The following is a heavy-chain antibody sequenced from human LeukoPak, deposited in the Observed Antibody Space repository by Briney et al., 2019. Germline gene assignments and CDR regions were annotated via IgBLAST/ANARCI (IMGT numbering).Heavy chain of an antibody. J-gene: IGHJ6*03. CDR3: ARVQWLAPYYYYYYMDV. V-gene: IGHV4-59*01. D-gene: IGHD6-19*01. CDR1: GGSITSYY. Sequence: SETLSLTCTVSGGSITSYYWSWIRQPPGKGLEWIGYIYYSGSTNYNPSLKSRVTISVDRSKNQFSLKLSSVTAADTAVYYCARVQWLAPYYYYYYMDVWGKGTTVTISS. CDR2: IYYSGST.